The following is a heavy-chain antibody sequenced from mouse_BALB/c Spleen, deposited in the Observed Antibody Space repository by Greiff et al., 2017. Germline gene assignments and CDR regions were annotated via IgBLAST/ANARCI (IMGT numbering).Heavy chain of an antibody. CDR1: GFTFSSFG. D-gene: IGHD1-2*01. CDR3: AREGGYGFAY. V-gene: IGHV5-17*02. Sequence: EVKLMESGGGLVQPGGSRKLSCAASGFTFSSFGMHWVRQAPEKGLEWVAYISSGSSTIYYADTVKGRFTISRDNPKNTLFLQMTSLRSEDTAMYYCAREGGYGFAYWGQGTLVTVSA. CDR2: ISSGSSTI. J-gene: IGHJ3*01.